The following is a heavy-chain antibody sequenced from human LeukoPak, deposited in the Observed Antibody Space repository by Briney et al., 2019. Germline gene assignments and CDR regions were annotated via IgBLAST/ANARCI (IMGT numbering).Heavy chain of an antibody. CDR2: INHSGST. D-gene: IGHD3-10*01. CDR3: ARQDEVRAPSYYYYYMDV. J-gene: IGHJ6*03. CDR1: GGSFSGYY. Sequence: PSETLSLTCAVYGGSFSGYYWSWIRQPPGKGLEWIGEINHSGSTNYNPSLKSRVTISVDTSKNQFSLKLSSVTAADTAVYYCARQDEVRAPSYYYYYMDVWGKGTTVTISS. V-gene: IGHV4-34*01.